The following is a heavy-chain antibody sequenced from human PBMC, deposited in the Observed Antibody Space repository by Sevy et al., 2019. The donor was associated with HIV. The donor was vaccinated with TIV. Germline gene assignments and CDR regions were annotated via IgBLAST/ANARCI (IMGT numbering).Heavy chain of an antibody. J-gene: IGHJ4*02. CDR2: ISHDGSNK. Sequence: GGSLRLSCAASGFTFNNYVMHWVRQAPGKGLEWVAIISHDGSNKYYADSVKGRFTISRDNSKHSLYLQMNSLRPEDKGVYYCAKDISGASSSWSFDYWGQGTLVTVSS. D-gene: IGHD6-19*01. CDR3: AKDISGASSSWSFDY. CDR1: GFTFNNYV. V-gene: IGHV3-30*18.